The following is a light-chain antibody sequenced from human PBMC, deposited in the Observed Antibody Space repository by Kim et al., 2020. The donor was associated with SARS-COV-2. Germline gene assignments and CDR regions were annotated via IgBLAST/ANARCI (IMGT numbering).Light chain of an antibody. Sequence: ELVLTQSPGTLSLSPGESATLSCRASQSVRNNYLAWYQQKPGQAPRLVIYGAFNRATGIPDRFSGSGSGTDFTLTISRLEPEDFAVYYCKKYSLPWTFGQGTKVDIK. J-gene: IGKJ1*01. CDR3: KKYSLPWT. CDR1: QSVRNNY. CDR2: GAF. V-gene: IGKV3-20*01.